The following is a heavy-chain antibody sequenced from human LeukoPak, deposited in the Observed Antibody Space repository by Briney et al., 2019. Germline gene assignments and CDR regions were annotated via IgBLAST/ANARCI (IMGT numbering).Heavy chain of an antibody. CDR1: GGSISSSNYY. CDR2: IYYSGST. J-gene: IGHJ5*02. CDR3: ARVITGRRLDP. D-gene: IGHD6-6*01. V-gene: IGHV4-39*07. Sequence: SETLSLTCTVSGGSISSSNYYWGWIRQPPGKGLEWIGSIYYSGSTYYNPSLKSRVTISVDTSKNQFSLKLSSVTAADTAIYYCARVITGRRLDPWGQGTLVTVSS.